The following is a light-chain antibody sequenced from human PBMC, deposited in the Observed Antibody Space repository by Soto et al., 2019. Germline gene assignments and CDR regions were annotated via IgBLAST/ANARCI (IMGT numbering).Light chain of an antibody. CDR1: SSNIGNNA. CDR3: AAWDDSLNGRCV. Sequence: QSVLTQPPSVSEAPRQRVTISCSGSSSNIGNNAVNWYQQLPGKAPKLLIYYDDLLPSGVSDRFSGSKSGTSASLAISGLQSEDEADYYSAAWDDSLNGRCVFGTGTKLT. J-gene: IGLJ1*01. V-gene: IGLV1-36*01. CDR2: YDD.